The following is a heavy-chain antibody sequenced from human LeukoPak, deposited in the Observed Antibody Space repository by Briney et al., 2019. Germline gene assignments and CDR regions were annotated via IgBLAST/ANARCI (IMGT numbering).Heavy chain of an antibody. Sequence: GGSLRLSCVASGFSLSNFQMYWVRQAPGKGLEWVSIISLDGSTEFYADSVKGRFTISRDSASNTLHLEMNNLRTEDTAVYYCMRDYMGWFDPWGQGTLVTVSS. CDR2: ISLDGSTE. J-gene: IGHJ5*02. CDR1: GFSLSNFQ. CDR3: MRDYMGWFDP. V-gene: IGHV3-30-3*01. D-gene: IGHD3-10*01.